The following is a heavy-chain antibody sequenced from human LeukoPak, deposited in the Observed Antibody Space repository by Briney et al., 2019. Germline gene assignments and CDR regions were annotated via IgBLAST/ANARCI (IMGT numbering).Heavy chain of an antibody. CDR2: ISSSSSTI. Sequence: GGSLRLSCAASGFTFSSYSMNWVRQAPGKGLEWVSYISSSSSTIYYADSVKGRFTISRDNAKNSLYLQMNSLRAEDTAVYYCARDGSFGVYYYYMDVWGKGTTVTVSS. V-gene: IGHV3-48*01. CDR3: ARDGSFGVYYYYMDV. J-gene: IGHJ6*03. CDR1: GFTFSSYS. D-gene: IGHD3-3*01.